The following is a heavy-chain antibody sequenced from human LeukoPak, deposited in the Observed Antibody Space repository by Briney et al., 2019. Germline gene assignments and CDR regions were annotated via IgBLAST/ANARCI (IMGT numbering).Heavy chain of an antibody. CDR2: INPDDEST. J-gene: IGHJ3*02. CDR1: GFTFRKYW. CDR3: LTIVETTIDAFDI. V-gene: IGHV3-74*01. D-gene: IGHD1-26*01. Sequence: GGSLRLSCSASGFTFRKYWLHWVRQAPGKGLVWVSRINPDDESTSYADSVKGRFTISRDNAKSTLYLQMNSLRAEDTAVYYCLTIVETTIDAFDIWGQGTMVTVSS.